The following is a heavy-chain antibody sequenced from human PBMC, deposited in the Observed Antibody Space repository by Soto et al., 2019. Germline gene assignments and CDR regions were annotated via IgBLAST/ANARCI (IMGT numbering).Heavy chain of an antibody. D-gene: IGHD6-6*01. CDR2: INHSGST. J-gene: IGHJ6*02. V-gene: IGHV4-34*01. CDR3: AVIAARNYYYYYGMDV. CDR1: GGSFSGYY. Sequence: LSLTCAVYGGSFSGYYWSWIRQPPGKGLEWIGEINHSGSTNYNPSLKSRVTISVDTSKNQFSLKLSSVTAADTAVYYCAVIAARNYYYYYGMDVWGQGTTVTVSS.